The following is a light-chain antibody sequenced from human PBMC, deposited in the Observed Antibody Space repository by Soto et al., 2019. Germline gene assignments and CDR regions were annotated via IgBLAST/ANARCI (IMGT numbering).Light chain of an antibody. V-gene: IGKV3-15*01. CDR1: QAIATN. CDR3: QHYNGWPL. Sequence: ELVMTQSPAALSLSPGETVTLSCRASQAIATNLAWYQHKPGQAPRLLIYGASTRATGVPDRFSGGGSETEFTLTISGLQSEDFAIYYCQHYNGWPLFGGGTKVEFK. CDR2: GAS. J-gene: IGKJ4*01.